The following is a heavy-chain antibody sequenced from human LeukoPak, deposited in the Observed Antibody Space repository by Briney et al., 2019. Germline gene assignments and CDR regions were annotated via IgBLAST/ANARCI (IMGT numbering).Heavy chain of an antibody. D-gene: IGHD6-19*01. CDR2: INPDGSTT. Sequence: GGSLTLSCAASGFPFSDYWMHWVRQPPGRGLVWVSRINPDGSTTTYADSVKGRFTVSRDNAKNTLYLQPNSLRAEDTAVYYCVRDSRVVVAGSALDYWGQGTLVTVSS. CDR3: VRDSRVVVAGSALDY. CDR1: GFPFSDYW. J-gene: IGHJ4*02. V-gene: IGHV3-74*01.